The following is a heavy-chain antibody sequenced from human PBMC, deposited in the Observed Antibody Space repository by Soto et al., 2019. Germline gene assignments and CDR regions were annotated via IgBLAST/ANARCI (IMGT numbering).Heavy chain of an antibody. CDR2: ISGSGGST. V-gene: IGHV3-23*01. Sequence: EVQLLESGGGLVQPGGSLRLSCAASGFTFSSYAMSWVRQAPGKGLEWVSAISGSGGSTYYADSVKGRFTISRDNSKNTLYLQMNSLRAEDTAVYYCAKDRRDCSGGSGYVYFDYWGQGTLVTVSS. D-gene: IGHD2-15*01. CDR3: AKDRRDCSGGSGYVYFDY. CDR1: GFTFSSYA. J-gene: IGHJ4*02.